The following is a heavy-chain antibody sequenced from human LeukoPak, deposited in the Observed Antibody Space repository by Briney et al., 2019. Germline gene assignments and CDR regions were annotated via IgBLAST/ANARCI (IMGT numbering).Heavy chain of an antibody. V-gene: IGHV3-30-3*01. CDR2: ISYDGSNK. CDR1: GFTFSSYA. J-gene: IGHJ4*02. CDR3: ARGGVYSSGSYYLYYFDY. D-gene: IGHD6-19*01. Sequence: GGSLRLSCVASGFTFSSYAMHWVRQAPDKGLEWVALISYDGSNKYYADSVKGRFTISRDNSKNTLYLQMNSLRAEDTAVYYCARGGVYSSGSYYLYYFDYWGQGTLVTVSS.